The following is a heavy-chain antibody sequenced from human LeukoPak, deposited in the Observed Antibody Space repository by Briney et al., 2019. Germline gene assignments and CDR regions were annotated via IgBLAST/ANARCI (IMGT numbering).Heavy chain of an antibody. CDR1: GFTFSSYA. CDR3: ARAADDSFFDC. CDR2: IGGSGTST. V-gene: IGHV3-23*01. D-gene: IGHD2-15*01. Sequence: SLTLSCAVSGFTFSSYAMSWVRMAPEKGMDGVSGIGGSGTSTYYADSVKGRFTTSRDNSKTTLYLQMNSLRAEDTALYYCARAADDSFFDCWGQGTLVTVSS. J-gene: IGHJ4*02.